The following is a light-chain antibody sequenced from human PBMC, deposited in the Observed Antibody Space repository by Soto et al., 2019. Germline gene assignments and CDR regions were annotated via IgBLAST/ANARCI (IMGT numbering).Light chain of an antibody. CDR1: NIGGKS. Sequence: SYELTQPPSVSVAPGQTASITCGGNNIGGKSVHWYQQKPGQAPVLVVYDDFDRPSGIPERFSGSNSGNTATLTINRVEAGDEADYYCSSYTSSSTLVFGTGTKVTVL. J-gene: IGLJ1*01. CDR2: DDF. CDR3: SSYTSSSTLV. V-gene: IGLV3-21*02.